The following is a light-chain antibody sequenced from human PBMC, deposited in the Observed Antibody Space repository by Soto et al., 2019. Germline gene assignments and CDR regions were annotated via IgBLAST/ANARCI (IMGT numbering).Light chain of an antibody. CDR1: SSDVGGYNY. Sequence: QSALTQPPSASGSPGQSVTISCTGTSSDVGGYNYVSWYQQHPGKAPKLMIYEVSKRPSGVPYRFSGSKSGNTASLTVSGLHAEEEADYYCISYSGSDTLVFGTGTKVTVL. V-gene: IGLV2-8*01. CDR3: ISYSGSDTLV. J-gene: IGLJ1*01. CDR2: EVS.